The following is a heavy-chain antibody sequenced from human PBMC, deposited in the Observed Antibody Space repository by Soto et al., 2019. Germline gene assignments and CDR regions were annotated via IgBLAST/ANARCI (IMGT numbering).Heavy chain of an antibody. CDR2: ISSSGSII. V-gene: IGHV3-48*03. Sequence: GGSLRLSCAASGFTFSNYEMNWVRQAPGKGLEWVSYISSSGSIIYYADSVKGRFTISRDNAKNSLYLQMNSLRAEDTAVYYCVRRADYWDQGTLVTVSS. CDR3: VRRADY. J-gene: IGHJ4*02. CDR1: GFTFSNYE.